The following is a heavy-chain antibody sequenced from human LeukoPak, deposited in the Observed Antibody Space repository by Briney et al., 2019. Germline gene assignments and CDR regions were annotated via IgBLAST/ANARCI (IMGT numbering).Heavy chain of an antibody. V-gene: IGHV3-48*01. CDR3: ARDLQNYYGMDV. Sequence: PGGSLRLSCAASGFTFNNYNMSWVRQAPGKGLEWVSYISSSSTIYYADSVKGRFTISRDNAKNSLYLQMNSLRAEDTAVYYCARDLQNYYGMDVWGQGTLVTVSS. CDR1: GFTFNNYN. CDR2: ISSSSTI. J-gene: IGHJ6*02.